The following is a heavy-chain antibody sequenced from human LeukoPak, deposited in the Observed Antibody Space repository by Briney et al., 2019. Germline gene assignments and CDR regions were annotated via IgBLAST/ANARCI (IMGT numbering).Heavy chain of an antibody. CDR3: ARASMGGREYRLDS. J-gene: IGHJ4*02. CDR1: GFTFSSYR. D-gene: IGHD3-10*01. Sequence: GGSLRLSCAASGFTFSSYRMNWVRQAPGKGLEWVANIKPDGGHTYYPESVKGRVTVSRDKAKNSLLLQMSSLRADDTGVYYCARASMGGREYRLDSWGQGTLVTVSS. V-gene: IGHV3-7*01. CDR2: IKPDGGHT.